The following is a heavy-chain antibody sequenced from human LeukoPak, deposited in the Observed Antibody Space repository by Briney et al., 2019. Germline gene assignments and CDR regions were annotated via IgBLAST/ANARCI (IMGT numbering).Heavy chain of an antibody. CDR1: GFTFSSYS. D-gene: IGHD3-10*01. V-gene: IGHV3-48*02. CDR3: ARDITMVRGIIGYYYGMDV. J-gene: IGHJ6*02. Sequence: AGGSLRLSCAPSGFTFSSYSMNWVRQAPGKGLEWVSYISSSSSTIYYADSVKDRFTISRDNAKNSLYLQMNSLRDEDTAVYYCARDITMVRGIIGYYYGMDVWGQGTTVTVSS. CDR2: ISSSSSTI.